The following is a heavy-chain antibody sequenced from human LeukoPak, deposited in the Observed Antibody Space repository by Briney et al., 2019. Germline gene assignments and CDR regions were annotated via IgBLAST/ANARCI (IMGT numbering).Heavy chain of an antibody. CDR1: GGSISSYY. V-gene: IGHV4-59*01. CDR3: ARWGLGDFANFDY. D-gene: IGHD3-16*01. CDR2: IYYSGST. Sequence: SETLSPTCTVSGGSISSYYWSWIRQPPGKGLEWIGYIYYSGSTNYNPSLKSRVIISVDTSKNQFSLKLSSVTAADTAVYYCARWGLGDFANFDYWGQGTLVTVSS. J-gene: IGHJ4*02.